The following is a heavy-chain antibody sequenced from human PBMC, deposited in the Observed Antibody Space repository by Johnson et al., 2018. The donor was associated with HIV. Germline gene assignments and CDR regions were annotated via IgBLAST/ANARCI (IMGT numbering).Heavy chain of an antibody. CDR2: ISWNGGTT. Sequence: QLVESGGGVVQPGGSLRLSCVASGFTFEDYGMNWVRQAPGKGLEWVSDISWNGGTTGYADSVKGRFTISRDNARKSLYLQMSSLRAEDTAFYYCARGTNYYDSSAYHVGNAFDFWGRGTRVTVSS. D-gene: IGHD3-22*01. V-gene: IGHV3-20*04. J-gene: IGHJ3*01. CDR3: ARGTNYYDSSAYHVGNAFDF. CDR1: GFTFEDYG.